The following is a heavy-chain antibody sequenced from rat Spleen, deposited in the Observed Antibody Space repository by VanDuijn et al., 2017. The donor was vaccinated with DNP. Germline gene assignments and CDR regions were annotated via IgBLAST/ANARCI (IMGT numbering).Heavy chain of an antibody. CDR1: GFTFSTYW. D-gene: IGHD1-11*01. J-gene: IGHJ3*01. CDR3: ERQDYGGYGAY. Sequence: EVQLVESGGGLVQPGRSLKLSCVASGFTFSTYWMFWIRQAPKKGLEWVASITNGGSSTYYGDSVKGRFTMSRDNAKSTLYLQMNSRRSEDTATYYCERQDYGGYGAYWGQGTLVTVSS. CDR2: ITNGGSST. V-gene: IGHV5-22*01.